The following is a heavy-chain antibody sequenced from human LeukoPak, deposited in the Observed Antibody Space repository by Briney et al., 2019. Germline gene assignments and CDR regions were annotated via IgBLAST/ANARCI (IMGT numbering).Heavy chain of an antibody. CDR3: ARDRGDGYLGDAFDI. Sequence: SQTLSLTCTVSGGSISSGSYYWSWIRQPAGKGLEWIGRIYTSGSTNYNPSLKSRVTISVDTSKNQFSLKLSSVTAADTAVYYCARDRGDGYLGDAFDIWGQGTMVTVSS. J-gene: IGHJ3*02. CDR2: IYTSGST. V-gene: IGHV4-61*02. CDR1: GGSISSGSYY. D-gene: IGHD5-24*01.